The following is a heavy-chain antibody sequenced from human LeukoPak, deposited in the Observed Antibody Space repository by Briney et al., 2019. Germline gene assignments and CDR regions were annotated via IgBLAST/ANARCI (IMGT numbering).Heavy chain of an antibody. CDR3: ARGYCSSTSCHYYYYGMDV. CDR2: IIPILGIA. D-gene: IGHD2-2*01. Sequence: SVKVSCKASGGTFSSYAISWVRQAPGQGLEWMGRIIPILGIANYAQKFQGRVTITAGKSTSTAYMELSSLRSEDTAVYYCARGYCSSTSCHYYYYGMDVWGQGTTVTVSS. V-gene: IGHV1-69*04. J-gene: IGHJ6*02. CDR1: GGTFSSYA.